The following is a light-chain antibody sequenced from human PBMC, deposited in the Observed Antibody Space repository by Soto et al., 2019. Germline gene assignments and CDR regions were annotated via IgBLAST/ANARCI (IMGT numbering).Light chain of an antibody. J-gene: IGLJ1*01. CDR2: GSD. Sequence: QSVLTQHTSASGTLGPRVIISCSGSSSNIGSKTVTWYQQLPGTAPKLLIYGSDQRPSGVPDRFSCSKSGTSASLAISGLQSEDEADYYCAAWDDSLNGYVFGTGTKVTVL. CDR1: SSNIGSKT. CDR3: AAWDDSLNGYV. V-gene: IGLV1-44*01.